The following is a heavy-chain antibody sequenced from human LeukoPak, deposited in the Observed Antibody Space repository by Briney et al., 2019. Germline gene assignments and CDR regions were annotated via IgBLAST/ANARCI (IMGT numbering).Heavy chain of an antibody. CDR1: GYTFTGYH. V-gene: IGHV1-2*02. D-gene: IGHD5-18*01. CDR2: INPNSGGT. J-gene: IGHJ3*02. Sequence: GASVKVSCKASGYTFTGYHMHWVRQAPGQGLEWMGWINPNSGGTNYAQKFQGRVTMTRDTSISTAYMELSRLRSDDTAVYYCARDSAWIQPWGGDAFDIWGQGTMVTVSS. CDR3: ARDSAWIQPWGGDAFDI.